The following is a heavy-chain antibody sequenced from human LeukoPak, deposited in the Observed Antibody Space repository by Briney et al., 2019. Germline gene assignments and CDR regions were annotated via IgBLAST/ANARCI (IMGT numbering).Heavy chain of an antibody. D-gene: IGHD3-22*01. CDR3: ARGEHYYDRSDYSHNWFDP. CDR2: LYHTGNT. Sequence: SGTLSLPCAVSGGSISSGDWWNWVRQPPGKGLEWIGELYHTGNTNYNPSLKSRVTISVDKSKNQFSLKLTSVTAADTAVYYCARGEHYYDRSDYSHNWFDPWGQGTLVPVSS. CDR1: GGSISSGDW. V-gene: IGHV4-4*02. J-gene: IGHJ5*02.